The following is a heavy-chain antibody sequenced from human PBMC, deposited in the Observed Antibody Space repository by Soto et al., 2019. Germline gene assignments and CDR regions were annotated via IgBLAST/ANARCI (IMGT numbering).Heavy chain of an antibody. V-gene: IGHV3-30*18. CDR2: ISYDGSNK. J-gene: IGHJ4*02. CDR3: AKGSPLGELSLPYFDY. D-gene: IGHD3-16*02. Sequence: QVQLVESGGGVVQPGRSLRLSCAASGFTFSSYGMNWVRQAPGKGLEWVAVISYDGSNKYYADSVKGRFTISRDNSKNTLYLQMNSLRAEDTAVYYCAKGSPLGELSLPYFDYWGQGTLVSVSS. CDR1: GFTFSSYG.